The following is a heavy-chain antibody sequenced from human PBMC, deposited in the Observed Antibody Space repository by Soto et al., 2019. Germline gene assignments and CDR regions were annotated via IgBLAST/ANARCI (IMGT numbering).Heavy chain of an antibody. V-gene: IGHV5-51*01. CDR3: ARRDYGSYYYYGMDV. CDR1: GYSFTSYW. CDR2: IYPGDSDT. D-gene: IGHD4-17*01. Sequence: PGESLKISCKGSGYSFTSYWIGWVRQMPGKGLEWMGIIYPGDSDTRYSPSFQGQVTISADKSISTAYLQWSSLKASDTATYYCARRDYGSYYYYGMDVWGQGTTVTVSS. J-gene: IGHJ6*02.